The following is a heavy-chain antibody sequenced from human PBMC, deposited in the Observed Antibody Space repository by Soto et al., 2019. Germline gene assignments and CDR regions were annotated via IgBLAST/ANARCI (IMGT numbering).Heavy chain of an antibody. Sequence: EVQLVESGGGLVRPGGSLRLSFAASGFTFSYYWMHWVRQAPGKGLVWVSRIHSDGSSTTYADFVKGRFIISRDNARNTVDLQMTSVRVEDTAVYYCARGDRGAFDLWGQGTVVTVSS. V-gene: IGHV3-74*01. CDR1: GFTFSYYW. J-gene: IGHJ3*01. CDR2: IHSDGSST. CDR3: ARGDRGAFDL. D-gene: IGHD1-26*01.